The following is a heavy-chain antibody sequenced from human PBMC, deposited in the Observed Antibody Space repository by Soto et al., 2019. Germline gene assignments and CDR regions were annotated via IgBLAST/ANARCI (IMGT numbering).Heavy chain of an antibody. CDR2: ISGSGGST. D-gene: IGHD1-26*01. CDR3: AKYSWSHYYSDAMDV. CDR1: GFTFSSYA. V-gene: IGHV3-23*01. J-gene: IGHJ6*01. Sequence: GGSLRLSCAASGFTFSSYAMSWVRQAPGKGLEWVSGISGSGGSTYYADSVKGRFTISRDNSKNMVFLQMNSLRAEDTAVYYCAKYSWSHYYSDAMDVWGQGTTVTVSS.